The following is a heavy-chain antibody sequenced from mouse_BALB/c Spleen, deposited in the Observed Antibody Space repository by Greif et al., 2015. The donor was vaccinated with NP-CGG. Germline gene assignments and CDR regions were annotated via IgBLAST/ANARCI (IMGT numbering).Heavy chain of an antibody. D-gene: IGHD1-2*01. J-gene: IGHJ2*01. CDR3: TRGRRRDFDF. CDR1: GYTFISYY. Sequence: QVQLKDSGAELVKPGASVKLSCKASGYTFISYYMYWVKQRPGQGLEWIGEINPSNGGANLNEKFKSKATLTVDKSSSTAYMQRSSLTSEDSAVYFCTRGRRRDFDFWGQGTTLTVSS. V-gene: IGHV1S81*02. CDR2: INPSNGGA.